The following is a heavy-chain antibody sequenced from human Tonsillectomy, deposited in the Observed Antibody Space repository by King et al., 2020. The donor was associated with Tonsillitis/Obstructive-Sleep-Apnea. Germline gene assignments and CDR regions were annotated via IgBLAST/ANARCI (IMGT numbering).Heavy chain of an antibody. CDR3: VRDCVTSCFQGDF. V-gene: IGHV3-64D*06. D-gene: IGHD2-2*01. Sequence: VQLVESGGGLVQTGGSLRLSCSASGFTFSNYGMHWVRPAPGKGLEYVSAISVNGGSTYYADSVKGRFTISRDNSKNTLYLQMSSLRVEDTAVYYCVRDCVTSCFQGDFWGQGTLVSVSS. CDR1: GFTFSNYG. J-gene: IGHJ4*02. CDR2: ISVNGGST.